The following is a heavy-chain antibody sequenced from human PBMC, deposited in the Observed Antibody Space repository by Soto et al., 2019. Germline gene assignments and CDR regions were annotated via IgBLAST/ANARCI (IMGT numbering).Heavy chain of an antibody. CDR2: ISGSGGST. CDR3: AEDLFDCSSTSCYSYYYYGMDV. D-gene: IGHD2-2*02. CDR1: RFTFSSYA. V-gene: IGHV3-23*01. Sequence: GGSLRLSCTASRFTFSSYAMSWVRQAPGKGLEWVSAISGSGGSTYYADPVKGRFTISRDNSKNTLYLQMNSLRAEDTAVYYCAEDLFDCSSTSCYSYYYYGMDVWGQGATVTVSS. J-gene: IGHJ6*02.